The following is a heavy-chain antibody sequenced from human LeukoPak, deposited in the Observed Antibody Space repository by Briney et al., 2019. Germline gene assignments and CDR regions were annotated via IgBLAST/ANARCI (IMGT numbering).Heavy chain of an antibody. CDR2: INHSGST. CDR3: ARAVGYCSGGSCYSYYYYMDV. J-gene: IGHJ6*03. V-gene: IGHV4-34*01. CDR1: GGSFSGYY. D-gene: IGHD2-15*01. Sequence: SETLSLTCAVYGGSFSGYYWSWIRQPPGKGLEWIGEINHSGSTNYNPSLKSRVTISVDTSKNQFSLKLSSVTAADTAVYYCARAVGYCSGGSCYSYYYYMDVWGKGTTVTVSS.